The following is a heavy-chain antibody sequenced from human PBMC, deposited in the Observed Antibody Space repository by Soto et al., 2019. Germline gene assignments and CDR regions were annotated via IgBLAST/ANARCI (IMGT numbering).Heavy chain of an antibody. CDR3: ARGTRTWIQLWLRYFDY. Sequence: QVQLVQSGAEVKKPGASVKVSCKASGYTFTGYYMHWVRQAPGQGLEWMGWINPNSGGTNYAQKFQGRVTMTRDTSISTAYMELSRLRSDDTAVYYCARGTRTWIQLWLRYFDYWGRGTLVTVSS. J-gene: IGHJ4*02. CDR1: GYTFTGYY. CDR2: INPNSGGT. D-gene: IGHD5-18*01. V-gene: IGHV1-2*02.